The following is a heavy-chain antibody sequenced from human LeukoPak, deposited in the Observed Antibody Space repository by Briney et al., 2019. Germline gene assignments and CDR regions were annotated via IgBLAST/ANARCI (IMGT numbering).Heavy chain of an antibody. CDR1: NGSISGHY. D-gene: IGHD4/OR15-4a*01. J-gene: IGHJ4*02. CDR3: ARGQGMVISN. Sequence: SKTLSLTCTVSNGSISGHYWSWIRLPPEKPLQWIGYIYYRGDTNYNPSLKSRVTMSVDTSTSQFSLRLRSVTAADTAVYYCARGQGMVISNWGQGALVTVSS. CDR2: IYYRGDT. V-gene: IGHV4-59*11.